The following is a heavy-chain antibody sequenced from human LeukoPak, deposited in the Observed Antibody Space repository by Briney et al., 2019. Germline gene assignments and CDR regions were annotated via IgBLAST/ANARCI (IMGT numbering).Heavy chain of an antibody. V-gene: IGHV4-61*02. J-gene: IGHJ4*02. CDR3: ARGGYYVDAFRD. Sequence: PSETLSLTCTLSGDSISSGSYYWSWIRQPTGRGLEWIGRIYTTGSTDYNPSLKSRVTISLDTSKNQFSLKLTSVTAADTAMYYCARGGYYVDAFRDWGQGTLVTVSS. CDR1: GDSISSGSYY. CDR2: IYTTGST. D-gene: IGHD3-22*01.